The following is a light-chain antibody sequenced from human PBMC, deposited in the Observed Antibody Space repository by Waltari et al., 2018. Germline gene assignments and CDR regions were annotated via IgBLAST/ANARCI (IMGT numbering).Light chain of an antibody. CDR2: STS. CDR1: QRISSY. CDR3: QQSYRDVGFR. J-gene: IGKJ2*03. Sequence: DIQMTQSPSSLSASVGDRVTITCRAAQRISSYLNWYQVKPGKAPKLLIYSTSTLQTGGPSRFSGSGAGTQFTLTISGLQPEDFATYYCQQSYRDVGFRFGQGTKL. V-gene: IGKV1-39*01.